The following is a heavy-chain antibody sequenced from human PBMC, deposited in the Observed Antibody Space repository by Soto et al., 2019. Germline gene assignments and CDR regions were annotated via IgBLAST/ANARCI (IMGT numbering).Heavy chain of an antibody. CDR2: ISYDGSNK. J-gene: IGHJ4*02. CDR1: GFTFSSYG. V-gene: IGHV3-30*18. CDR3: AKDRIRRPGGPFDY. D-gene: IGHD6-6*01. Sequence: PGGSLRLSCAASGFTFSSYGMHRVRQAPGKGLEWVAVISYDGSNKYYADSVKGRFTISRDNSKNTLYLQMNSLRAEDTAVYYCAKDRIRRPGGPFDYWGQGTLVTVSS.